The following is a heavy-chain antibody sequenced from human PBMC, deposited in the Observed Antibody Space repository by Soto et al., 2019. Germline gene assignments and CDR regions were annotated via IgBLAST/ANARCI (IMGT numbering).Heavy chain of an antibody. CDR2: IYYSGST. D-gene: IGHD3-22*01. Sequence: SETLSLTCTVSGGPISSGDYYWSWIRQPPGKGLEWIGYIYYSGSTYYNPSLKSRVTISLDTSKNQFSLKLSSVTAADTAVYYCARVPKGDQYYYDNSGYYYGLFDYWGQGTLVTVSS. J-gene: IGHJ4*02. CDR3: ARVPKGDQYYYDNSGYYYGLFDY. CDR1: GGPISSGDYY. V-gene: IGHV4-30-4*01.